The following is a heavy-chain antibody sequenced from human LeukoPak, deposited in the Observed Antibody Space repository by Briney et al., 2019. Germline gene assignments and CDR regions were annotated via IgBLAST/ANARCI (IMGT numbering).Heavy chain of an antibody. CDR3: TKSSPYCSNTSCYPDDY. D-gene: IGHD2-2*01. CDR1: GFTFDDYG. CDR2: INWNGGST. J-gene: IGHJ4*02. Sequence: SGGSLRLSCAASGFTFDDYGMNWVRQAPGKGLEWVSGINWNGGSTGYADSVKGRFTISRDNAKNSLYLQMNSLRAEDTALYYCTKSSPYCSNTSCYPDDYWGQGTLVTVSS. V-gene: IGHV3-20*04.